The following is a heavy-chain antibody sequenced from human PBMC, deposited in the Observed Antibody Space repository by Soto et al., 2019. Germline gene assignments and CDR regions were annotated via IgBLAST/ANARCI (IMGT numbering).Heavy chain of an antibody. D-gene: IGHD3-10*01. CDR3: ARFGEIPFDY. CDR1: GGSISSSGYY. V-gene: IGHV4-39*02. Sequence: SETLSLTCTVSGGSISSSGYYWGWIRQPPGKGLEWIGSIYYTGTTYYSPSLKSRVTMSVDTSKNHFSLRLSSVTAADTAVYYCARFGEIPFDYWGQGTLVTVS. CDR2: IYYTGTT. J-gene: IGHJ4*01.